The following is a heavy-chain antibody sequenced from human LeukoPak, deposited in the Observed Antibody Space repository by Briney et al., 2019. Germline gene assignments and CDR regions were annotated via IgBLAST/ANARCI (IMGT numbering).Heavy chain of an antibody. Sequence: SETLSLTCDVSGASISGYWWSWIRQPAGKGLGWIGRMYTDGDTNHNPSLKSRVTMSVDTSKNQFSLKLSSVTAADTAVYYCARDDSQVVAATPSYYYGMDVWGQGTTVTVSS. CDR3: ARDDSQVVAATPSYYYGMDV. J-gene: IGHJ6*02. V-gene: IGHV4-4*07. CDR1: GASISGYW. D-gene: IGHD2-15*01. CDR2: MYTDGDT.